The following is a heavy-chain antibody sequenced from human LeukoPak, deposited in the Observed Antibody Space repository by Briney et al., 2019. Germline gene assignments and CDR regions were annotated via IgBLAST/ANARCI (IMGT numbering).Heavy chain of an antibody. CDR1: GFTFSSYS. Sequence: GGSLRLSCAASGFTFSSYSMNWVRQAPGKGLGWVSYVSTSSSTIYYADSVKGRFTISRDNAKNSLYLQMNSLRAEDTAVYYCARFRAAYCSSTSCQKVNDYWGQGTLVTVSS. V-gene: IGHV3-48*01. CDR2: VSTSSSTI. D-gene: IGHD2-2*01. CDR3: ARFRAAYCSSTSCQKVNDY. J-gene: IGHJ4*02.